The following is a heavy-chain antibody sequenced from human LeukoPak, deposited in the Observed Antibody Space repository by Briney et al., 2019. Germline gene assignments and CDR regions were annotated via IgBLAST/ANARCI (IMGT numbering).Heavy chain of an antibody. CDR1: GFTFGSNS. J-gene: IGHJ4*02. D-gene: IGHD6-13*01. CDR3: ARDLRPGIAAAGTIDY. Sequence: PGGSLRLSCAASGFTFGSNSMHWVRQAPGKGLEWVAVISYGGSNKYYADSVKGRFTISRDNSKNTLYLQMNSLRAEDTAVYYCARDLRPGIAAAGTIDYWGQGTLVTVSS. CDR2: ISYGGSNK. V-gene: IGHV3-30*03.